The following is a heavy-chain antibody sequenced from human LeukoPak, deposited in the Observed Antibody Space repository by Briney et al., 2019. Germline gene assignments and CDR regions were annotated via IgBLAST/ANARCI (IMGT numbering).Heavy chain of an antibody. CDR3: ATSSNAPGNH. CDR2: IKKDGSPN. Sequence: GGSLRLSCAASGFTFSTYGMHWVRRAPGMGLEWVANIKKDGSPNYYVDSVKGRFTISKDNAKNSLYLQMNSLRAEDTAVYYCATSSNAPGNHWGQGTLVTVSS. D-gene: IGHD2-2*01. V-gene: IGHV3-7*01. J-gene: IGHJ5*02. CDR1: GFTFSTYG.